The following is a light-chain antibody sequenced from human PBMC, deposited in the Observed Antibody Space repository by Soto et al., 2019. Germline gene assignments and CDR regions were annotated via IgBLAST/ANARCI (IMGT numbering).Light chain of an antibody. Sequence: IQMTQSPSSLSASVGDRVTITCRASQIITNYLNWYQQKPGKAPKLLIYSASSLESGVPSRFSGSGSGTEFTLTISSLQPDDLATYNCRMFNLYPITFGQGTR. CDR3: RMFNLYPIT. CDR2: SAS. CDR1: QIITNY. V-gene: IGKV1-39*01. J-gene: IGKJ5*01.